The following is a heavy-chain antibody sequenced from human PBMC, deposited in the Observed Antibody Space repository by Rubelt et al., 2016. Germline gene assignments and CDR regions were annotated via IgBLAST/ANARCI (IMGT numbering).Heavy chain of an antibody. Sequence: QVQLVQSGAEVKKPGASVKVSCKASGYTFTSYDINWVRQATGQGLEWMGWMNPNSGNTGYAQKFQGRVTMTRNTSISTAYMGRSSLRSEDTAVYYCARDPLPVRGVIMTPTHWGQGTLVTVSS. CDR3: ARDPLPVRGVIMTPTH. CDR2: MNPNSGNT. J-gene: IGHJ4*02. V-gene: IGHV1-8*01. CDR1: GYTFTSYD. D-gene: IGHD3-10*01.